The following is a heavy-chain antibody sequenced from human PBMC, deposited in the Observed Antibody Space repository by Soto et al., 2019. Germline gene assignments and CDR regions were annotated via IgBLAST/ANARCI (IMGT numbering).Heavy chain of an antibody. CDR3: APYYNYWKI. CDR1: GYNFARSS. Sequence: EVQLVQSGAEVKKPGESLRISCKASGYNFARSSIGWVRQMPGKGLEWVAIIYPGSSEITYSPSFQGRVIISAAMSISNDYLQWSSLKASDTAIYYCAPYYNYWKIWGQGTLVTVSS. J-gene: IGHJ4*02. CDR2: IYPGSSEI. V-gene: IGHV5-51*01. D-gene: IGHD3-3*01.